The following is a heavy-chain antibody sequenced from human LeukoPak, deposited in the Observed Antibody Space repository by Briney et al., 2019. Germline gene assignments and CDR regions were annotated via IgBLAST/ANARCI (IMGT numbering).Heavy chain of an antibody. J-gene: IGHJ5*02. CDR2: INPNTGNP. D-gene: IGHD6-19*01. CDR1: GYSFTSYA. CDR3: ARSAVAGDNWFDP. Sequence: ASVKVSCKASGYSFTSYAMNWVRQAPGQGLEWMGWINPNTGNPTYAQGFTGRFVFSLDTSVSTAYLQISSLKAEDTAVYYCARSAVAGDNWFDPWGQGTLVTVSS. V-gene: IGHV7-4-1*02.